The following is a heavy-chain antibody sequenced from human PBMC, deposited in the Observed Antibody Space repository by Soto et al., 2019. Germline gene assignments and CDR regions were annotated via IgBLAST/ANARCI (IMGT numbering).Heavy chain of an antibody. CDR1: GGSISSSSYY. Sequence: SETLSLTCTVSGGSISSSSYYWGWIRQPPGKGLEWIGSIYYSGSTYYNPSLKSRVTISVDTSKNQFSLKLSSVTAADTAVYYCASTTDYYSGMDVWGQGTTVTVSS. V-gene: IGHV4-39*01. CDR3: ASTTDYYSGMDV. CDR2: IYYSGST. D-gene: IGHD4-17*01. J-gene: IGHJ6*02.